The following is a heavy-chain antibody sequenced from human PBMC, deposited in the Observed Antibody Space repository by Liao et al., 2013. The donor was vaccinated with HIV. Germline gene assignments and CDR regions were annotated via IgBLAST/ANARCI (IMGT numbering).Heavy chain of an antibody. CDR3: ARNSLYYGSGSYVTNFDY. CDR1: GGSISNYY. CDR2: ISTTGST. D-gene: IGHD3-10*01. J-gene: IGHJ4*02. V-gene: IGHV4-4*07. Sequence: QVQLQESGPGLVKPSETLSLTCSVSGGSISNYYWSWIRQPAGKGLEWIGRISTTGSTDSNPSLKSRVTMSVDASKNHFSLNLSSVTAADTAMYYCARNSLYYGSGSYVTNFDYWGHGNPRSPSP.